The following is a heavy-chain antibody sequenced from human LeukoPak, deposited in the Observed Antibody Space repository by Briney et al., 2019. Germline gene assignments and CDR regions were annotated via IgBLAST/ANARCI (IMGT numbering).Heavy chain of an antibody. CDR2: TSSDLNVK. CDR3: VPLGGLGYYQYGMDV. V-gene: IGHV3-30-3*01. D-gene: IGHD3/OR15-3a*01. Sequence: PGGSLRLSCAASGFTFRNYVIHWVRQAPGKGLEWVAVTSSDLNVKLYADSVKGRFTISRDNSKNTLFLQIDSLRTEDTAVYYCVPLGGLGYYQYGMDVWGRGTTVTVSS. J-gene: IGHJ6*02. CDR1: GFTFRNYV.